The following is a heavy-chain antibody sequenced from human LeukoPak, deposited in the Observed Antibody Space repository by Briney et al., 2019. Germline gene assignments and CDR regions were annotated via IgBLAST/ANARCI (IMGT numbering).Heavy chain of an antibody. Sequence: PGGSLRLSCTASGFTVSSDYMSWVRQAPGKGLEWVSLIYSGGSTYYADSVKGRFTISRDNSKNTLYLQMNSLRAEDTAIYYCAKDALLLSTNDAFDIWGQGTMVTVSS. CDR3: AKDALLLSTNDAFDI. V-gene: IGHV3-66*01. CDR2: IYSGGST. D-gene: IGHD2/OR15-2a*01. J-gene: IGHJ3*02. CDR1: GFTVSSDY.